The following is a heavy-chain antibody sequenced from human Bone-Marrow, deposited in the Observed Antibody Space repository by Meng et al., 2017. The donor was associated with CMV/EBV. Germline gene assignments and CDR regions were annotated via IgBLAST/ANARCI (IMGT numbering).Heavy chain of an antibody. CDR3: ARKSYDSSGSPIGDAFDI. CDR1: GYTFTGYY. CDR2: INPNSGGT. V-gene: IGHV1-2*02. Sequence: ASVKVSCKASGYTFTGYYMHWVRQAPGQGLEWMGWINPNSGGTNYAQKFQGRVTMTRDTSISTAYMELSRLRSDDTAVYYCARKSYDSSGSPIGDAFDIWGQGTMVTVSS. D-gene: IGHD3-22*01. J-gene: IGHJ3*02.